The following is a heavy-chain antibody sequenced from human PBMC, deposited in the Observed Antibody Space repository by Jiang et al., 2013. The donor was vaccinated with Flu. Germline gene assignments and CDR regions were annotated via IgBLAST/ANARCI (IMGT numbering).Heavy chain of an antibody. CDR3: ARSYCGGDCYSMFGYSYYGMDV. CDR2: SHNSGTT. V-gene: IGHV4-59*08. J-gene: IGHJ6*02. CDR1: SGSISSHY. D-gene: IGHD2-21*02. Sequence: KPSETLSLTCTVSSGSISSHYWSWIRQPPGRDWSGLGISHNSGTTNYNPSLKSRVTISIDTSTNQFSLKLISVTAPDTAVYYCARSYCGGDCYSMFGYSYYGMDVWGQGTTVTVSS.